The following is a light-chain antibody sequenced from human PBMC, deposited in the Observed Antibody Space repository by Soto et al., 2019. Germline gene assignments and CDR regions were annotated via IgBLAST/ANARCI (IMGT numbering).Light chain of an antibody. V-gene: IGLV3-1*01. CDR1: MLGNKY. J-gene: IGLJ2*01. Sequence: SYELTQPPSLSVSPGQTASITCSGDMLGNKYVCWYQQKPGQAPLLVIYQDDRRPSGIPERFSGSNSGNTATLTISGTQAMDEADYYCQAWDSSNVLFGGGTKLTVL. CDR3: QAWDSSNVL. CDR2: QDD.